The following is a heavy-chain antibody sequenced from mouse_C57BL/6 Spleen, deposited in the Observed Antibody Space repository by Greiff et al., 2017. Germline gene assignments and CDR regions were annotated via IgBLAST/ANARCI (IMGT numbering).Heavy chain of an antibody. CDR1: GFSLTSYG. V-gene: IGHV2-5*01. D-gene: IGHD4-1*01. J-gene: IGHJ1*03. Sequence: QVQLKQSGPGLVQPSQSLSITCTVSGFSLTSYGVHWVRQSPGKGLEWLGVIWRGGSTDYNAAFMSRLSTTKDNSKSQVFFKMNSLQADDTAIYYCAKTEVGRGYFDVWGTGTTVTVSS. CDR3: AKTEVGRGYFDV. CDR2: IWRGGST.